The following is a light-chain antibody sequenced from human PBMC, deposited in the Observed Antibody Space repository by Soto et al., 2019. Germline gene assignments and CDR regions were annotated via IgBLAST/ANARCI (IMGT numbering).Light chain of an antibody. Sequence: QSVLTQPPSASGTPGQRVTISCSGSNSNIDSNTVNWYQQLPGTAPKLLISSFNQRPSGVSNRFSGSKSGNTASLTISGLQAEDEADYYCSSYRDITTLVVFGGGTKLTVL. CDR2: SFN. V-gene: IGLV1-44*01. CDR3: SSYRDITTLVV. J-gene: IGLJ2*01. CDR1: NSNIDSNT.